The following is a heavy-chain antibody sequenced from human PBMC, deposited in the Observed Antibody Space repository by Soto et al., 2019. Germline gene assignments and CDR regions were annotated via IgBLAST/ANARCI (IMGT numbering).Heavy chain of an antibody. Sequence: QVQLQESGPGLVKPSQTLSLTCTVSGGSISSGDYYWSWFGQPPGKGLEWIGYIYYSGYTYYKPSLESRLSISRDTSKNQFSLKLTSVTAADTAVYYCARGEKTVMLTHWGQGTLVTVSS. CDR2: IYYSGYT. CDR1: GGSISSGDYY. J-gene: IGHJ4*02. D-gene: IGHD3-16*01. V-gene: IGHV4-31*03. CDR3: ARGEKTVMLTH.